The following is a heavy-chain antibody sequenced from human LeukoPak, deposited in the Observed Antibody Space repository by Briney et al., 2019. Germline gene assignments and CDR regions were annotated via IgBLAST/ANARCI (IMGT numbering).Heavy chain of an antibody. D-gene: IGHD6-19*01. J-gene: IGHJ4*02. Sequence: PGGSLRLSCAASGFNFHSYGMHWVRQAPGRGLDWVAFVRYDGSIQYYADSVKGRFSISRDNSKDTVSLQMNSLRPEDTAVYYCGKGSSTSACPDYWGQGTLVTASS. CDR3: GKGSSTSACPDY. CDR1: GFNFHSYG. V-gene: IGHV3-30*02. CDR2: VRYDGSIQ.